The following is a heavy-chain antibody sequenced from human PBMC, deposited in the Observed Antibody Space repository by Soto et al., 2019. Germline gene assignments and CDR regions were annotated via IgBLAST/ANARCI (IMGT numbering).Heavy chain of an antibody. CDR2: IHYGGTT. CDR3: AREGTMTTVMEF. Sequence: SETLSLTCIVSGGSISSGNYYWSWIRQPPGKGLEWIGFIHYGGTTNYNPSLKSRVTISVDTSKNKFSLILSSVSAADTAVYYCAREGTMTTVMEFWGPGTLVTSPQ. CDR1: GGSISSGNYY. J-gene: IGHJ4*02. V-gene: IGHV4-61*01. D-gene: IGHD4-17*01.